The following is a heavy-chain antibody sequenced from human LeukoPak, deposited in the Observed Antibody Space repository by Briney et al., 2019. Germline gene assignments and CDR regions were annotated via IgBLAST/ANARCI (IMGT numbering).Heavy chain of an antibody. J-gene: IGHJ5*02. Sequence: SETLSLTCTVSGGSISSSSYYWGWIRQPPGKGLEWIGSIYYSGSTYYNPSLKSRVTISVDTSKNQFSLKLSSVTAADTAVYYCARHGGLRWIRGVITDNWFAPWGQGTLVTVSS. D-gene: IGHD3-10*01. CDR1: GGSISSSSYY. CDR2: IYYSGST. CDR3: ARHGGLRWIRGVITDNWFAP. V-gene: IGHV4-39*01.